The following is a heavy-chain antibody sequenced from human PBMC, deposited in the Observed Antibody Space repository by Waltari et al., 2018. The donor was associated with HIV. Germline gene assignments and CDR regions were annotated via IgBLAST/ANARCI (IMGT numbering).Heavy chain of an antibody. CDR2: MNPNSGNT. J-gene: IGHJ3*02. Sequence: QVQLVQSGAEVKKPGASVKVSCKASGYTFSSYDINWVRQATGQGLEWMGWMNPNSGNTGYAQQFQGRVTMTRNTSISTAYMELSSLTSEDTAVYYCAREGRGSPRNAFDIWGQGTMVTVSS. CDR1: GYTFSSYD. D-gene: IGHD1-26*01. V-gene: IGHV1-8*01. CDR3: AREGRGSPRNAFDI.